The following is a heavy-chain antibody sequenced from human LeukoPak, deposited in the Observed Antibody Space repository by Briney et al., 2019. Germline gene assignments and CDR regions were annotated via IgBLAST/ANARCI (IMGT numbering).Heavy chain of an antibody. CDR2: IRSNTDGGTA. J-gene: IGHJ4*02. V-gene: IGHV3-15*07. CDR3: TTDVRFFGDFDF. CDR1: GFSFSNAW. D-gene: IGHD3-3*01. Sequence: GGSLRLSCAAYGFSFSNAWMNWVRQAPGKGLEWVGRIRSNTDGGTADYATPVKGRFTISRDDSRNTLYLQMNSLKTEDTAVYYCTTDVRFFGDFDFWGQGTLVTVSS.